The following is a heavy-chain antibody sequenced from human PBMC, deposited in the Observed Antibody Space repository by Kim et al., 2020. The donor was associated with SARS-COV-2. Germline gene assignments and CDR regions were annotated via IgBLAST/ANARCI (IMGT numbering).Heavy chain of an antibody. Sequence: GGSLRLSCAASGFTFSSYAMSWVRQAPGKGLEWVSAISGSGGSTYYADSVKGRFTISRDNSKNTLYLQMNSLRAEDTAVYYCAKVMVLGYCSGGSCYSPRGYFDYWGQGTLVTVSS. CDR1: GFTFSSYA. V-gene: IGHV3-23*01. CDR3: AKVMVLGYCSGGSCYSPRGYFDY. CDR2: ISGSGGST. J-gene: IGHJ4*02. D-gene: IGHD2-15*01.